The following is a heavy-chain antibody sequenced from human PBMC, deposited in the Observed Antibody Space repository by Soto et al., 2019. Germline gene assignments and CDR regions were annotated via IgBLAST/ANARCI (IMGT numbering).Heavy chain of an antibody. CDR1: GGSISNYY. D-gene: IGHD3-3*01. V-gene: IGHV4-59*01. CDR2: IHYSGST. Sequence: SSETLSLTCTVSGGSISNYYWSWIRQPPGKGPEWIGYIHYSGSTKYNPSLKSRVTISVDTSKNHLSLRLNSVTAADTAVYYCARECRGLIFGGFDPWGQGILVTSPQ. J-gene: IGHJ5*02. CDR3: ARECRGLIFGGFDP.